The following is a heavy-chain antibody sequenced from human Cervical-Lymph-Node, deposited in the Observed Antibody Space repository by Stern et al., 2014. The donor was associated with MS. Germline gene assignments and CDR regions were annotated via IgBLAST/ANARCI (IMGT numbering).Heavy chain of an antibody. CDR2: IYYSGST. CDR1: GGSISSGGNY. D-gene: IGHD4-17*01. Sequence: QLQLQESGPGQVKPAQTLSLTCSVSGGSISSGGNYWSWLRQHPGKGLERIGYIYYSGSTYYNPSLKIRVTISVDTSKNQFSLNLSSVTAADTAVYYCARVALPYGDYGWFDPWGQGTLVTVSS. J-gene: IGHJ5*02. CDR3: ARVALPYGDYGWFDP. V-gene: IGHV4-31*03.